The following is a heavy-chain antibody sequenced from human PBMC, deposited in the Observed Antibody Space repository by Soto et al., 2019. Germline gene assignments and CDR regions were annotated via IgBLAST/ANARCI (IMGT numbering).Heavy chain of an antibody. CDR3: AREGYCISTSCYASALDY. D-gene: IGHD2-2*01. J-gene: IGHJ4*02. Sequence: ASVKVSCKASGYTFTIYGISWVRQAPGQGLEWMGWISAYNGNTDYPQKLQGRVTMTTDTSTSTAYMELRSLRSDDTAVYYCAREGYCISTSCYASALDYWGQGTLVTVSS. V-gene: IGHV1-18*01. CDR1: GYTFTIYG. CDR2: ISAYNGNT.